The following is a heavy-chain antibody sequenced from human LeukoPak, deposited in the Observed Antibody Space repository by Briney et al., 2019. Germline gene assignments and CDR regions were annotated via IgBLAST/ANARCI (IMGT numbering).Heavy chain of an antibody. CDR3: ARLGDYYDSSGYFDAFDI. D-gene: IGHD3-22*01. V-gene: IGHV4-59*08. CDR2: IYYSGST. J-gene: IGHJ3*02. CDR1: GGSLSSYY. Sequence: SETLSLTCTVSGGSLSSYYWSWIRQPPGKGLEWIGYIYYSGSTKYNPSLKSRVTISVDTSKNQFSLKLSSVTAADAAVYYCARLGDYYDSSGYFDAFDIWGQGTMVTVFS.